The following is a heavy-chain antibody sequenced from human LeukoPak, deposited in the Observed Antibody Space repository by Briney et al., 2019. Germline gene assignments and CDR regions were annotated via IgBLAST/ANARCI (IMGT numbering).Heavy chain of an antibody. V-gene: IGHV4-59*01. CDR3: ARDIQSSPPIVVVPAGFDP. Sequence: SETLSLTCTVSGGSISSYYWSWIRQPPGKGLEWIGYIYYSGSTNYNPSLKSRVTISVDTSKNQFSLKLSSVTAADTAVYYCARDIQSSPPIVVVPAGFDPWGQGTLVTVSS. J-gene: IGHJ5*02. D-gene: IGHD2-2*01. CDR2: IYYSGST. CDR1: GGSISSYY.